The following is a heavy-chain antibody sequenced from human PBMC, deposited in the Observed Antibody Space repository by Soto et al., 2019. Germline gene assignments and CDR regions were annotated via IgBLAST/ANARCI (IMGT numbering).Heavy chain of an antibody. Sequence: SETLSLTCTVSDGSISSSSYYWGWIRQPPGKGLEWIGSIYYSGSTYYNPSLKSRVTISIDTSSNQFSLKLSSVTAADTAVYYCAGHKFYYYYYVDVWGKGTTLTVSS. J-gene: IGHJ6*03. V-gene: IGHV4-39*01. CDR2: IYYSGST. CDR1: DGSISSSSYY. CDR3: AGHKFYYYYYVDV.